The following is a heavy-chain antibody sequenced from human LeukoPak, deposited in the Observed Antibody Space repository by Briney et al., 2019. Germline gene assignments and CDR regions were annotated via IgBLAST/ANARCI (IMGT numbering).Heavy chain of an antibody. CDR3: ARDALRGSSGYSGY. D-gene: IGHD3-22*01. V-gene: IGHV1-18*04. J-gene: IGHJ4*02. CDR1: GYTFTGYY. Sequence: ASVKVSCKASGYTFTGYYMHWVRQAPGQGLEWMGWISAYNGNTNYAQKLQGRVTMTTDTSTSTAYMELRSLRSDDTAVYYCARDALRGSSGYSGYWGQGTLVTVSS. CDR2: ISAYNGNT.